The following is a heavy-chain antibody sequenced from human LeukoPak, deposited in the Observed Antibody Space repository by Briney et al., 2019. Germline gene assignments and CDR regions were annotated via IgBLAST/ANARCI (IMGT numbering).Heavy chain of an antibody. Sequence: ASVTVSCTASGYTFTSYDINWVRQATGQGLEWMGWMNPNSGNTGYAQKFQGRVTITRNTSISTAYMELSSLRSEDTAVYYCASGYCSGGSCQKGYAFDIWGQGTMVTVSS. CDR2: MNPNSGNT. D-gene: IGHD2-15*01. CDR1: GYTFTSYD. CDR3: ASGYCSGGSCQKGYAFDI. J-gene: IGHJ3*02. V-gene: IGHV1-8*03.